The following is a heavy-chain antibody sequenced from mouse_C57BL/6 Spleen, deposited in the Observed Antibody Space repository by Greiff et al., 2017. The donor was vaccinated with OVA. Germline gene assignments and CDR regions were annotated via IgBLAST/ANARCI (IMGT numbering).Heavy chain of an antibody. J-gene: IGHJ2*01. CDR3: ARGDYGTSDG. Sequence: VQLQQSGPELVKPGASVKISCKASGYAFSSSWMNWVKQRPGQGLEWIGRIYPGDGDTNYNGKFKGKATLTADKSSSTAYMQLSSLTSEDSAVCFCARGDYGTSDGWGQGTTLTVSS. CDR1: GYAFSSSW. V-gene: IGHV1-82*01. CDR2: IYPGDGDT. D-gene: IGHD1-1*01.